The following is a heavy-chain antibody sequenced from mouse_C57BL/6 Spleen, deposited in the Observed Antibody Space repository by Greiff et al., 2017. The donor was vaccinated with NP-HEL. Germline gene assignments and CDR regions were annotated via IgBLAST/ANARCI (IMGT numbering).Heavy chain of an antibody. CDR3: ASPKLGRPFAY. CDR2: IWSGGST. Sequence: QVQLKESGPGLVQPSQSLSITCTVSGFSLTSYGVHWVRQSPGKGLEWLGVIWSGGSTDYNAAFISRLSISKDNSKSQVFFKMNSLQADDTAIYYCASPKLGRPFAYWGQGTLVTVSA. D-gene: IGHD4-1*01. J-gene: IGHJ3*01. V-gene: IGHV2-2*01. CDR1: GFSLTSYG.